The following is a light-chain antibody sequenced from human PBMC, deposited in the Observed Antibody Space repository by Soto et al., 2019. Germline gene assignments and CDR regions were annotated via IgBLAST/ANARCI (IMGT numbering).Light chain of an antibody. V-gene: IGKV1-39*01. CDR1: QSISNY. J-gene: IGKJ1*01. CDR3: QQYESYSPT. Sequence: DIQMTQSPSSLSASVGDRVTITCRASQSISNYLNWYQQKPGKAPKLLIYAASSFQSGVPSRFSGSGSGTEFTLTISSLQPDDFATYYCQQYESYSPTFGQGTKVDI. CDR2: AAS.